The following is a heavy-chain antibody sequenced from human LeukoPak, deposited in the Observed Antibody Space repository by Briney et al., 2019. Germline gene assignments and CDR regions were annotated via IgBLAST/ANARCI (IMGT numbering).Heavy chain of an antibody. Sequence: SETLSLTFSFSGDSNTGYSWRWIRQTPGKGLEWIGHIYYNGDTHYNPSLNSRLSMSVDTPNQQFSLNLRSVTAADTAVYYCARGIVVVAQLGFSFYYMDVWGKGTTVTISS. V-gene: IGHV4-59*01. CDR3: ARGIVVVAQLGFSFYYMDV. CDR1: GDSNTGYS. CDR2: IYYNGDT. J-gene: IGHJ6*03. D-gene: IGHD2-15*01.